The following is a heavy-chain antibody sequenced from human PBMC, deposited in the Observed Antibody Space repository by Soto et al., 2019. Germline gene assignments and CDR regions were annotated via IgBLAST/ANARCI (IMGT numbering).Heavy chain of an antibody. CDR2: ISGSGGST. D-gene: IGHD3-22*01. Sequence: GGSLRLSCAASGFNFSSYAMSWVRQAPGKGLEWVSAISGSGGSTYYADSVKGRFTISRDNSKNTLYLQMSSLRAEDTAVYYCAKLRIRDYDSSGYFDYWGQGTLVTVSS. V-gene: IGHV3-23*01. CDR1: GFNFSSYA. J-gene: IGHJ4*02. CDR3: AKLRIRDYDSSGYFDY.